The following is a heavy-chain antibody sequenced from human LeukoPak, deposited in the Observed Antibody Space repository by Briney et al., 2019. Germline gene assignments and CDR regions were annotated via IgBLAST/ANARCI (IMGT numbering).Heavy chain of an antibody. J-gene: IGHJ4*02. CDR3: ARAFPATYYFDY. V-gene: IGHV3-21*01. Sequence: GGSLRLSCAASGFTFSSYSMNWVRQAPGKGLEWVSSISSSSSYIYYADSVKGRFTISRDNAKNSLYLQMNSLRAEDTAVYYCARAFPATYYFDYWGQGTLVTVSS. D-gene: IGHD2-2*01. CDR2: ISSSSSYI. CDR1: GFTFSSYS.